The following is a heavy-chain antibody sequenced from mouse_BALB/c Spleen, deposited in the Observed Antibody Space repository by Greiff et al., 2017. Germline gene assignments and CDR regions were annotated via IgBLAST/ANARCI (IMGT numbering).Heavy chain of an antibody. CDR3: ARAYYRYDAAY. CDR2: ISSGSSTI. V-gene: IGHV5-17*02. Sequence: EVKLVESGGGLVQPGGSRKLSCAASGFTFSSFGMHWVRQAPEKGLEWVAYISSGSSTIYYADTVKGRFTISRDNPKNTLFLQMTSLRSEDTAMYYCARAYYRYDAAYWGQGTLVTVSA. CDR1: GFTFSSFG. J-gene: IGHJ3*01. D-gene: IGHD2-14*01.